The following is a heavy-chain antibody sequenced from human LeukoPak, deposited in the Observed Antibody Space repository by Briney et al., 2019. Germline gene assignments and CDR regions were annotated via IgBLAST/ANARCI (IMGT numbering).Heavy chain of an antibody. CDR1: GFTFSDYY. Sequence: TGGSLRLSCAASGFTFSDYYMSWIRQAPGKRLEWVSHISSSGSTIYYADSVKGRFTISRDNAKNSQYLQMNSLRAEDTAVYYCARDSSDAFDIWGQGTMVTVSS. CDR3: ARDSSDAFDI. V-gene: IGHV3-11*04. CDR2: ISSSGSTI. J-gene: IGHJ3*02.